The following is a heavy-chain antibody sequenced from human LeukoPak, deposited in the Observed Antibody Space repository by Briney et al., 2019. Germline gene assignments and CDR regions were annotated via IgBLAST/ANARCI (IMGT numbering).Heavy chain of an antibody. D-gene: IGHD3-9*01. J-gene: IGHJ6*02. CDR3: AKANFDWRYYYYGMDV. CDR2: ISGSGGST. Sequence: PGGSLRLSCAASGFTFSSYAMSWVRQAPGKGLEWVSAISGSGGSTYYADSVKGRFTISRDNSMNTLYLQMNSLRAEDTAVYYCAKANFDWRYYYYGMDVWGQGTTVTVSS. V-gene: IGHV3-23*01. CDR1: GFTFSSYA.